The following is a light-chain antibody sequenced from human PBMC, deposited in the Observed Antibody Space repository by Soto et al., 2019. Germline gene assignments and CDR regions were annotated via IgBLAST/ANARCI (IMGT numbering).Light chain of an antibody. Sequence: QSALTQPPSASGSPGQSVAISCTGTSSDVGGYNYVSWYQQHPGKAPKLMIYEVNKRPSGVTDRFSGSKCGNTASLTVSGLQAEDEDDYYYSSDAGSSNGFGTGTKVTVL. CDR1: SSDVGGYNY. V-gene: IGLV2-8*01. CDR2: EVN. J-gene: IGLJ1*01. CDR3: SSDAGSSNG.